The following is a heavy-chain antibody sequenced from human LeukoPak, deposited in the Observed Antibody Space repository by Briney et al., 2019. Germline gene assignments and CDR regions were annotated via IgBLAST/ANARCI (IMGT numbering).Heavy chain of an antibody. D-gene: IGHD4-23*01. CDR1: GFTFSNFD. Sequence: GGSLRLSCAASGFTFSNFDMSWVRQAPGRGLEWVSAIGGSGIKTDYADSVKGRFTISRDNAKNSLYLQMNSLRNEDTAVYYCTRARMVDYSGNSAGWYWGQGTLVTVSS. V-gene: IGHV3-23*01. J-gene: IGHJ4*02. CDR2: IGGSGIKT. CDR3: TRARMVDYSGNSAGWY.